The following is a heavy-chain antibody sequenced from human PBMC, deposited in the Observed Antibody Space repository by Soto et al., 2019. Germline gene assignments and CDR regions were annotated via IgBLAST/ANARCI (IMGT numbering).Heavy chain of an antibody. CDR2: INPYNDNT. CDR1: GYTFTSYA. CDR3: ARDWFGIDY. J-gene: IGHJ4*02. V-gene: IGHV1-18*01. D-gene: IGHD3-16*01. Sequence: ASVKVSCKASGYTFTSYAMHWVRQAPGQGLEWMGWINPYNDNTNYAQKLQGRVTMTTDTSTNTAYMELRSLRSDDTAVYYCARDWFGIDYWGQGTLVTVSS.